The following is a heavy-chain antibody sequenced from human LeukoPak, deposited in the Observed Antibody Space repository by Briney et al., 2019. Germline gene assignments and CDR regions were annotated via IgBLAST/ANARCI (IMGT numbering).Heavy chain of an antibody. Sequence: GGSLRLSCAASGFSFSSYSMNWVRQAPGKGLEWVSSISSSSSYIYYADSVKGRFTISRDNAKNSLYLQMNSLRAEDTAVYYCARGATTRIDYWGQGTLVTVSS. D-gene: IGHD1-26*01. CDR3: ARGATTRIDY. CDR2: ISSSSSYI. J-gene: IGHJ4*02. V-gene: IGHV3-21*01. CDR1: GFSFSSYS.